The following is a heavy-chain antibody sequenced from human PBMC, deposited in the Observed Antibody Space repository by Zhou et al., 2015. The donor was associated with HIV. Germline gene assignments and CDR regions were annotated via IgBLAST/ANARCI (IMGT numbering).Heavy chain of an antibody. V-gene: IGHV1-69*06. CDR3: ATPNSGATKDYYYYGMDV. CDR2: IIPIFGTA. Sequence: QVQLVQSGAEVKKPGSSVKVSCKASGGTFSSYAISWVRQAPGQGLEWMGGIIPIFGTANYAQKFQGRVTITADKSTSTAYMELSSLRSEDTAVYYCATPNSGATKDYYYYGMDVWGQGTTVTVSS. D-gene: IGHD5-12*01. CDR1: GGTFSSYA. J-gene: IGHJ6*02.